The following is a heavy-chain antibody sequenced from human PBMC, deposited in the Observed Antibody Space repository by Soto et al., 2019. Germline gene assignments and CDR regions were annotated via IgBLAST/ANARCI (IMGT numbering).Heavy chain of an antibody. Sequence: QITLKESGPTLVKPTQTLTLTCTFSGFSLSTSGVGVGWIRQPPGKALEWLALIYWDDDKGYSPSLKSRLTITKDTSKIQVVLTITNMDPVDTATYYCGHMDTTVTRRWGQGILVTGSS. CDR2: IYWDDDK. CDR1: GFSLSTSGVG. J-gene: IGHJ4*02. V-gene: IGHV2-5*02. D-gene: IGHD4-17*01. CDR3: GHMDTTVTRR.